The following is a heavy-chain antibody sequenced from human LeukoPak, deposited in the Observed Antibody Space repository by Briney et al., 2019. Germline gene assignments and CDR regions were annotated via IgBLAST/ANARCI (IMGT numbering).Heavy chain of an antibody. CDR1: GFTFSHYS. V-gene: IGHV3-23*01. D-gene: IGHD5-24*01. Sequence: GGSLRLSCAASGFTFSHYSMNWVRQAPGTGLEWVSVISAGGCTKDYADSVRGRFTVSRDNSRNTLFLQMNSLRAEDTAIYYCAKDQEGYHRPIDYWGQGTLVTVSS. J-gene: IGHJ4*02. CDR3: AKDQEGYHRPIDY. CDR2: ISAGGCTK.